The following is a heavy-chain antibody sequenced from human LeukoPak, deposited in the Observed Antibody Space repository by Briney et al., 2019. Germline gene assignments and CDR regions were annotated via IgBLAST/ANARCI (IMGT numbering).Heavy chain of an antibody. V-gene: IGHV3-66*04. CDR3: ARHYHDILTGYGH. CDR1: GFNVSGNY. CDR2: IYSGVSS. D-gene: IGHD3-9*01. Sequence: GGSLRLSCAASGFNVSGNYMSWVRQAPGKGLEWVSVIYSGVSSYYADPVKGRFTISRDNSKSTLYLQMNTLRAEDTAVYYCARHYHDILTGYGHWGQGTLVTVSS. J-gene: IGHJ4*02.